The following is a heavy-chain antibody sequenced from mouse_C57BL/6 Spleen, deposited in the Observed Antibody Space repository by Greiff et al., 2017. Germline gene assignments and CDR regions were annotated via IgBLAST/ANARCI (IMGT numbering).Heavy chain of an antibody. Sequence: VKLVESGPELVKPGASVKISCKASGYAFSSSWMNWVKQRPGKGLEWIGRIYPGDGDTNYNGKFKGKATLTADKSSSTAYMQLSSLTSEDSAVYFCASQIYYGNFYYAMDYWGQGTSVTVSS. J-gene: IGHJ4*01. CDR3: ASQIYYGNFYYAMDY. V-gene: IGHV1-82*01. CDR2: IYPGDGDT. CDR1: GYAFSSSW. D-gene: IGHD2-1*01.